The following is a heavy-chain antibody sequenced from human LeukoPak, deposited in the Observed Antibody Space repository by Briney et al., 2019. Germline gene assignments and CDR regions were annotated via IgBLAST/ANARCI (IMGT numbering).Heavy chain of an antibody. CDR3: AKDSGSYLNIYYYMDV. J-gene: IGHJ6*03. Sequence: GRSLRLSCAASGFTFDDYAMHWVRQTPGKGLEWVSGISWNSGSIGYADSVKGRFTISRDNAKNSLYLQMNSLRAEDMALYYCAKDSGSYLNIYYYMDVWGKGTTVTVSS. CDR1: GFTFDDYA. V-gene: IGHV3-9*03. CDR2: ISWNSGSI. D-gene: IGHD1-26*01.